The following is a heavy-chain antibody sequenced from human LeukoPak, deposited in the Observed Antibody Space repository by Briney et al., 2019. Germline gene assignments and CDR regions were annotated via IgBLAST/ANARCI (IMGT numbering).Heavy chain of an antibody. V-gene: IGHV3-7*01. CDR1: GFTFDTYW. CDR2: IRQDGSVK. CDR3: ARGSRDISGYRYHFDY. D-gene: IGHD3-22*01. Sequence: PGGSLRLSCAASGFTFDTYWMSWVRQAPGKGLEWVANIRQDGSVKYYVDSAKGRFTISRDNAKNSVYLELNSLRADDTAVYYCARGSRDISGYRYHFDYWGQGTLVTVSS. J-gene: IGHJ4*02.